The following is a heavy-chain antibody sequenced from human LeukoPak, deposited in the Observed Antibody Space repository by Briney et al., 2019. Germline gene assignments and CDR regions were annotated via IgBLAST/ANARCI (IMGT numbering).Heavy chain of an antibody. J-gene: IGHJ4*02. CDR1: GYTLTELS. Sequence: GASVKVSCRVSGYTLTELSMHWVRQAPGKGLEWMGGFDPEDGETIYAQKFQGRVTMTEDTSTDTAYMELSSPRSEDTAVYYCATAVVATRWGPSGGRVIATFIDYWGQGTLVTVSS. D-gene: IGHD5-12*01. CDR3: ATAVVATRWGPSGGRVIATFIDY. V-gene: IGHV1-24*01. CDR2: FDPEDGET.